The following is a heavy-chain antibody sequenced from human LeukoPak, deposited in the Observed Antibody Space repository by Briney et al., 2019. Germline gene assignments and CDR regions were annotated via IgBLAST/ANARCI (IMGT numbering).Heavy chain of an antibody. D-gene: IGHD6-13*01. J-gene: IGHJ4*02. CDR3: ARDGFVGAADY. V-gene: IGHV3-7*01. CDR1: EFIFSGYW. CDR2: IKQDGSEE. Sequence: PGGSLRLSCAASEFIFSGYWMNWVRRAPGKGLEWVANIKQDGSEEQYVDSVRGRFTISRDNAKNSLYLQMNSLRVEDTAVYYCARDGFVGAADYWGQGTLVTVSS.